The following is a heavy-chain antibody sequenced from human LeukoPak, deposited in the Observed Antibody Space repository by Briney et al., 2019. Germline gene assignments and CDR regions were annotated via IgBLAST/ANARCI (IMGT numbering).Heavy chain of an antibody. J-gene: IGHJ4*02. CDR2: IKSRSDAGTT. V-gene: IGHV3-15*01. CDR1: GFTFSNAW. D-gene: IGHD3-10*01. Sequence: GGSLRLSCAASGFTFSNAWMTWVRQAPGKGLEWVGRIKSRSDAGTTDYAAPVKGRFIISRDDSKNTLYLQMNSLKTEDTAVYYCTTDLGITMIRGVFVFWGQGTLVTVSS. CDR3: TTDLGITMIRGVFVF.